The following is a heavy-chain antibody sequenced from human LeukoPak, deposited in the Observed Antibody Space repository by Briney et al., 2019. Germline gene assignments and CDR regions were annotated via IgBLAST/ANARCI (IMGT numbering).Heavy chain of an antibody. V-gene: IGHV4-38-2*01. CDR3: ARKSVVGGVMIDY. CDR2: IYHSGST. Sequence: SETLSLTCAVSGYSISSGYYWGWIRQPPGKGLEWIGSIYHSGSTYYNPSLKSRVTISVDTPKNQFSLKLSSVTAADTAVYYCARKSVVGGVMIDYWGQGTLVTVSS. D-gene: IGHD3-16*01. CDR1: GYSISSGYY. J-gene: IGHJ4*02.